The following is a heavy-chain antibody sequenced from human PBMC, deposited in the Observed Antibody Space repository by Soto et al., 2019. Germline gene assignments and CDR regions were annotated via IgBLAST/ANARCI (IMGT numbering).Heavy chain of an antibody. V-gene: IGHV4-30-4*02. CDR2: IYYSGST. J-gene: IGHJ6*02. CDR1: GGSISSGDYY. Sequence: SDTLSLTCTVSGGSISSGDYYWSWIRQPPGKGLEWIGYIYYSGSTYYNPSLKSRVTISVDTSKNQFSLKLSSVTAADTAVYYCAREIRYYYGMDVWGQGTTVTVSS. CDR3: AREIRYYYGMDV.